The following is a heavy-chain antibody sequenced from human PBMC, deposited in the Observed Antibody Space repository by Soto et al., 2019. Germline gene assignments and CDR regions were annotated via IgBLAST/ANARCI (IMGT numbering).Heavy chain of an antibody. D-gene: IGHD3-22*01. V-gene: IGHV3-72*01. CDR1: GFTFSDHY. CDR2: TRNKANSYTT. Sequence: VGSLRLSCAASGFTFSDHYMDWVRQAPGKGLEWVGRTRNKANSYTTEYAASVKGRFTISRDDSKNSLYLQMNSLKTEDTAVYYCAREEHYYDSSGYYYINDYWGQGTLVTVSS. J-gene: IGHJ4*02. CDR3: AREEHYYDSSGYYYINDY.